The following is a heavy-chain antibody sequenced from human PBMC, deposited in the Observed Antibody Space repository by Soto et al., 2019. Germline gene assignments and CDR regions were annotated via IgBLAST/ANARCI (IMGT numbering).Heavy chain of an antibody. CDR2: IIPIFGTA. CDR3: ARGGGYSYGRTIYYGMDV. CDR1: GGTFSSYA. V-gene: IGHV1-69*13. D-gene: IGHD5-18*01. J-gene: IGHJ6*02. Sequence: SVKVSCKASGGTFSSYAISCVRQAPGQGLEWMGGIIPIFGTANYAQKFQGRVTITADESTSTAYMELSSLRSEDTAVYYCARGGGYSYGRTIYYGMDVWGQGTTVTVSS.